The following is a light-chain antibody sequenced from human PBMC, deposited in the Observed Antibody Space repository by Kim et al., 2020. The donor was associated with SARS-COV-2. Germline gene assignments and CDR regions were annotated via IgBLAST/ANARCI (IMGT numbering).Light chain of an antibody. V-gene: IGLV1-44*01. CDR3: ATWDDSLNGWV. J-gene: IGLJ3*02. CDR2: SND. Sequence: QSVLTQLPSASGTPGQRVAISCSGGSSNIGGNTVNWYQQLPGTAPKVLIYSNDQRPSGVPDRFSGSKSGTSASLAISGLQSEDEAEYYCATWDDSLNGWVFGGGTQLTVL. CDR1: SSNIGGNT.